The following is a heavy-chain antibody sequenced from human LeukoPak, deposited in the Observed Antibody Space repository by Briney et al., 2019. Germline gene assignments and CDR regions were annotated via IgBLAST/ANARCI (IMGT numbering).Heavy chain of an antibody. Sequence: PSETLSLTCAVCGGSFSGYYWSWIRQPPGKGLEWIGEINHSGSTNYNPSLKSRVTISVDTSKNQFSLKLSSVTAADTAVYYCARGNCSSTSCYWFWFDPWGQGTLVTVSS. J-gene: IGHJ5*02. CDR1: GGSFSGYY. V-gene: IGHV4-34*01. CDR3: ARGNCSSTSCYWFWFDP. CDR2: INHSGST. D-gene: IGHD2-2*01.